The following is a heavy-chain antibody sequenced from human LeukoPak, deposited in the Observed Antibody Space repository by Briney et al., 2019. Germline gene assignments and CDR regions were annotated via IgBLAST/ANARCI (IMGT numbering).Heavy chain of an antibody. CDR3: AKGEGAYYYYGVDV. D-gene: IGHD1-26*01. V-gene: IGHV3-23*01. Sequence: GGSLRLSCAASGFTFSDYAMTWVRQAPGTGLEWVSSISGSGASTYYADSVKGRFTISRDISKNTLYLQMSSLRAEDAAVYYRAKGEGAYYYYGVDVWGQGTTVTVSS. CDR1: GFTFSDYA. CDR2: ISGSGAST. J-gene: IGHJ6*02.